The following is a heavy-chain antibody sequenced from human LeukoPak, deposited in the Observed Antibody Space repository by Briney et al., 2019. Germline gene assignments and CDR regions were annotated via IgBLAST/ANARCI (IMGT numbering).Heavy chain of an antibody. CDR2: IYYSGST. CDR3: ASLPYSSSWPVDY. CDR1: GGSISSNSYY. Sequence: SETLCLTCTVSGGSISSNSYYWGWIRQPPGKGLEWIGSIYYSGSTYYSPSLKSRVTISVDTSKNQFSLKLSSVTAADTAVYYCASLPYSSSWPVDYWGQGTLVTVSS. D-gene: IGHD6-13*01. J-gene: IGHJ4*02. V-gene: IGHV4-39*01.